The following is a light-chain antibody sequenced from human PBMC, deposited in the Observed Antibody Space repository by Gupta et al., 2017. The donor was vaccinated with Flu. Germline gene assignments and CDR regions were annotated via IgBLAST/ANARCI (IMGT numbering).Light chain of an antibody. CDR1: DSGRKS. CDR3: QVWDTSSDHRWV. V-gene: IGLV3-21*02. CDR2: DDR. J-gene: IGLJ3*02. Sequence: AGRSTCGGSDSGRKSVHWYQQKPGQAPVLVVYDDRDRPAGIPDRFSGSNPGNTATRTISWVEAGDEADYYCQVWDTSSDHRWVFGGGTKLTVL.